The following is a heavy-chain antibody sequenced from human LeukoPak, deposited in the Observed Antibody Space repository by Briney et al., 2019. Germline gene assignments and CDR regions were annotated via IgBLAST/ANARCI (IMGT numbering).Heavy chain of an antibody. D-gene: IGHD6-19*01. CDR3: AKDRGSGWNGPDY. J-gene: IGHJ4*02. CDR2: IWYDGSNK. CDR1: GFTFSSYG. V-gene: IGHV3-33*06. Sequence: PVGSLRLSCAASGFTFSSYGMHWVRQAPGEGLEWVAVIWYDGSNKYYADSVKGRFTISRDNSKNTLYLQMNSLRAEDTAVYYCAKDRGSGWNGPDYWGQGTLVTVSS.